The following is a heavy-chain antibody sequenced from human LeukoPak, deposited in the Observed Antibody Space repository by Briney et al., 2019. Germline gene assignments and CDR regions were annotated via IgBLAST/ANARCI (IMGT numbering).Heavy chain of an antibody. CDR3: AKAPVTSCRGAYCYPFDS. Sequence: GGSLGLSCAASGFTLSTYAMSWVRQTPGKGLEWVAATSSSDAGTYHADSVRGRFTISRDNSKNTLYLQMNSLRAEDAAVYFCAKAPVTSCRGAYCYPFDSWGQGTLVAVSS. V-gene: IGHV3-23*01. D-gene: IGHD2-21*01. CDR1: GFTLSTYA. J-gene: IGHJ4*02. CDR2: TSSSDAGT.